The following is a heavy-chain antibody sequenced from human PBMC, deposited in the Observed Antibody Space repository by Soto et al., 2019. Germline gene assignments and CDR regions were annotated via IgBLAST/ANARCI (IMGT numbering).Heavy chain of an antibody. CDR3: ANDRPRRTSGYFFEY. Sequence: EVQLLESGGKLVQPGGSLTLSCAASGFTFSTYAMAWVRQAPGKGLEWVSGVSASGLNTDYADPVKGRFYISRDNSKNTVSLPMTRLSAEDTALYYCANDRPRRTSGYFFEYWGQGTPVTVSS. CDR2: VSASGLNT. CDR1: GFTFSTYA. J-gene: IGHJ4*02. D-gene: IGHD1-1*01. V-gene: IGHV3-23*01.